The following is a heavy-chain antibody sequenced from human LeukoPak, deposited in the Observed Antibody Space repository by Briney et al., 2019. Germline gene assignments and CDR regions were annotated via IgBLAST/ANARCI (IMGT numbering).Heavy chain of an antibody. J-gene: IGHJ4*02. D-gene: IGHD3-16*01. CDR3: ARDSRRLSGQYYDYVWGSSPPALDY. CDR2: IIAYNVNT. Sequence: ASVKVSCKASGYTFTCYGISWVRQAPGQGVEWRGWIIAYNVNTKYAQKLQGRVTMTTDTSTSTAYMELRSLRSDDTAVYYCARDSRRLSGQYYDYVWGSSPPALDYWGQGTLVTVSS. CDR1: GYTFTCYG. V-gene: IGHV1-18*04.